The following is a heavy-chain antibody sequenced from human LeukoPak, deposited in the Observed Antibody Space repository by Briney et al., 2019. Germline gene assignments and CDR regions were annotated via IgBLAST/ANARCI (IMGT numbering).Heavy chain of an antibody. V-gene: IGHV3-23*01. CDR1: GFTFSSYA. Sequence: GGSLRHSCAASGFTFSSYAMSWVRQAPGKGLEWVSAISGSGGSTYYADSVKGRSTISRDNSKNTLYLQMNSLRAEDTAVYYCAKERYDCSGGSCPGPFAYWGQGTLVTVSS. CDR2: ISGSGGST. J-gene: IGHJ4*02. D-gene: IGHD2-15*01. CDR3: AKERYDCSGGSCPGPFAY.